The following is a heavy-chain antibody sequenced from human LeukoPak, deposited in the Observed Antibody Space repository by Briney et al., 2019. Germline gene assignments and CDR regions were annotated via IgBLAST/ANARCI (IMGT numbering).Heavy chain of an antibody. J-gene: IGHJ4*02. CDR1: GGSFSGYC. CDR2: IYHSGST. Sequence: SETLSLTCTVYGGSFSGYCWSWIRQPPGKGLEWIGSIYHSGSTYYNPSLKSRVTISVDTSKNQFSLKLSSVTAADTAVYYCARRVDILTGYYDYWGQGTLVTVSS. CDR3: ARRVDILTGYYDY. D-gene: IGHD3-9*01. V-gene: IGHV4-34*01.